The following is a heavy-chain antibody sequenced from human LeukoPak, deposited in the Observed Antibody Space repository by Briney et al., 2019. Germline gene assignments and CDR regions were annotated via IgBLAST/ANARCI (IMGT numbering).Heavy chain of an antibody. CDR2: ISYDGSNK. D-gene: IGHD2-15*01. Sequence: GRSLRLSCAASGFTFSSYAMHWVRQAPGKGLEGVAVISYDGSNKYYADSVKGRFTISRDNSKNTLYLQMNSLRAEDTAVYYCATELVVVAAGFDYWGQGTLVTVSS. V-gene: IGHV3-30-3*01. CDR3: ATELVVVAAGFDY. CDR1: GFTFSSYA. J-gene: IGHJ4*02.